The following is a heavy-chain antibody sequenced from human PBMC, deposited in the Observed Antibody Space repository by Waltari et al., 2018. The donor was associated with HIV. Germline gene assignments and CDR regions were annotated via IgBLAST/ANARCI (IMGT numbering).Heavy chain of an antibody. V-gene: IGHV1-2*02. J-gene: IGHJ3*02. CDR2: INPNSGGT. CDR3: ARERLSSDAFDI. Sequence: QVQLVQPGAEVKKPGASVKVSCKASGNTFTGHYMHWVRQAPGQGLEWMGWINPNSGGTNYAQKFQGRVTMTRDTSISTAYMELSRLRSDDTAVYYCARERLSSDAFDIWGQGTMVTVSS. D-gene: IGHD3-16*01. CDR1: GNTFTGHY.